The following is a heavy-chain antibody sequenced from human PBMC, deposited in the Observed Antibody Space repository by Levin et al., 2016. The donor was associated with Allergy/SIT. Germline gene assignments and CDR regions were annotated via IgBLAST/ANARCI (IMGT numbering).Heavy chain of an antibody. D-gene: IGHD5-18*01. J-gene: IGHJ3*02. CDR2: IYHSGST. CDR1: GGSISSSNW. V-gene: IGHV4-4*02. Sequence: SETLSLTCAVSGGSISSSNWWSWVRQPPGKGLEWIGEIYHSGSTNYNPSLKSRVTISVDKSKNQFSLKLSSVTAADTAVYYCARHDPGLGYSYGSDAFDIWGQGTMVTVSS. CDR3: ARHDPGLGYSYGSDAFDI.